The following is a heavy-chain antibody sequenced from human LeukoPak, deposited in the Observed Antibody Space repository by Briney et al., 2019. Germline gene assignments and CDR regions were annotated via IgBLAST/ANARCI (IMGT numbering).Heavy chain of an antibody. CDR2: IKQDGSEK. CDR1: GFTFNNYW. CDR3: AKLGYCSSTSCQDY. J-gene: IGHJ4*02. D-gene: IGHD2-2*01. Sequence: GGSLRLSCAASGFTFNNYWMTWVRQAPGKGLEWVANIKQDGSEKYYVDSVKGRFTISRDNAKNSLYLQMNSLRAEDTAMYYCAKLGYCSSTSCQDYWGQGTLVTVSS. V-gene: IGHV3-7*01.